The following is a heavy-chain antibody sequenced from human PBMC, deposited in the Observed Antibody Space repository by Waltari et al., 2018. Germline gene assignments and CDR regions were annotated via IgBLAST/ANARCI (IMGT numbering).Heavy chain of an antibody. Sequence: QVQLKESGPGLVKASETLSLTCGVSGYSISNGYYWGWIRQPPGKGLEWIGSIYRRGSTYSNPSLKSRVTISVDTSKNQFSLKLNSVTAADTAVYYCARDPDRSLFDYWGQGILVIVSS. CDR2: IYRRGST. V-gene: IGHV4-38-2*02. CDR1: GYSISNGYY. CDR3: ARDPDRSLFDY. J-gene: IGHJ4*02.